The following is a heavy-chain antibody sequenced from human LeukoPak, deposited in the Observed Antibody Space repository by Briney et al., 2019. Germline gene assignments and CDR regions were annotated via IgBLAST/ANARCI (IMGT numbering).Heavy chain of an antibody. J-gene: IGHJ4*02. V-gene: IGHV1-18*01. CDR3: ARVIIGSYPDY. D-gene: IGHD1-26*01. Sequence: ASVKVSCKASGYTFTSYDINWVRQAPGQGREWMGWISAYNGNTNYAQKLQGRVTMTTDTSTSTAYMELRSLRSDDTAVYYCARVIIGSYPDYWGQGTLVTVSS. CDR2: ISAYNGNT. CDR1: GYTFTSYD.